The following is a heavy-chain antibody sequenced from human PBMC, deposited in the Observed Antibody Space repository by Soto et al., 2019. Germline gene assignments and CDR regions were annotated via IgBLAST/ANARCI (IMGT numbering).Heavy chain of an antibody. CDR1: GFTFSRHA. CDR2: IYFDGEIR. J-gene: IGHJ4*02. Sequence: QVHLVESGGGVVQPGRSLRLSCEVSGFTFSRHAMHWVRQAPGKGLEWVAVIYFDGEIRYYAESVKGRFTISRDNTKNTVSLQMNSLNVDDTAVYYCARNRLFEAYYVLDSWGQGTLVTVSP. V-gene: IGHV3-33*01. CDR3: ARNRLFEAYYVLDS. D-gene: IGHD1-26*01.